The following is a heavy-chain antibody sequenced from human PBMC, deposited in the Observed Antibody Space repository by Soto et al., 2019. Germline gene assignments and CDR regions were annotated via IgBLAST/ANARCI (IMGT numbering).Heavy chain of an antibody. J-gene: IGHJ2*01. Sequence: QVQLVESGGGLVKPGGSLRLSCAVSGFTFSDHYMSWIRQAPAQGLEWMSYISTTSDYTNYADSVKGRCTISRDNAKNALYLQMNSLTAEGTAVYDCARHDSSGYRYFDLWGRGTLVIVSS. CDR3: ARHDSSGYRYFDL. CDR1: GFTFSDHY. D-gene: IGHD6-19*01. V-gene: IGHV3-11*05. CDR2: ISTTSDYT.